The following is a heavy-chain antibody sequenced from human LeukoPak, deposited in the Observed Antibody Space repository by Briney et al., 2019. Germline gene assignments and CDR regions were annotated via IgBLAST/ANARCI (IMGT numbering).Heavy chain of an antibody. CDR1: GYTFTTHA. D-gene: IGHD4-11*01. V-gene: IGHV1-3*01. Sequence: GASVKVSCEASGYTFTTHALHWVRQAPGQRLEWMGWINAGNGNTKYSQKFQGRVTITRDTSASTAYMELSSLRSEDTAVYYCARRLDYSNYVSAFDIWGQGTMVTVSS. CDR3: ARRLDYSNYVSAFDI. CDR2: INAGNGNT. J-gene: IGHJ3*02.